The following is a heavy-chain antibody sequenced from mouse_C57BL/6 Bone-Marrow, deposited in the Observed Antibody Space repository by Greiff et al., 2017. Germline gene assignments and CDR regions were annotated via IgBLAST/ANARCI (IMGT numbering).Heavy chain of an antibody. CDR2: IYPGSGST. Sequence: QVQLQQPGAELVKPGASVKMSCTASGYTFTSYWITWVKQRPGQGLEWIGDIYPGSGSTNYNEKFKSKATLTVDTSSSTAYMQLSSLTSEDSAVYYGAPRNLYDGYSDYWGQGTTLTVSS. CDR3: APRNLYDGYSDY. D-gene: IGHD2-3*01. J-gene: IGHJ2*01. V-gene: IGHV1-55*01. CDR1: GYTFTSYW.